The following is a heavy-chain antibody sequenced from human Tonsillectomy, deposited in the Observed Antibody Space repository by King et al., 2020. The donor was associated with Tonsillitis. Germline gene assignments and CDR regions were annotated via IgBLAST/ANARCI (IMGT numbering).Heavy chain of an antibody. CDR1: GFTFSSYA. D-gene: IGHD3-10*01. V-gene: IGHV3-30-3*01. CDR3: ARVGYYGSGRVGGMDV. Sequence: VQLVESGGGVVQPGRSLRLSCAASGFTFSSYAMHWVRQAPGKGLEWVAVISYDGSNKYYADFVKGRFTISRDNSKNTLYLQMNSLRAEDTAVYYCARVGYYGSGRVGGMDVWGQGTTVTVSS. CDR2: ISYDGSNK. J-gene: IGHJ6*02.